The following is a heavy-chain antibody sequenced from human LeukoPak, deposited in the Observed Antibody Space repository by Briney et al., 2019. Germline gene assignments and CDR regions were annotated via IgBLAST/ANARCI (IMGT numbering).Heavy chain of an antibody. D-gene: IGHD2-21*02. J-gene: IGHJ6*03. V-gene: IGHV3-30*18. CDR3: AKTFTADKPYYYYYMDV. CDR2: ISYDGSNK. CDR1: GFTFSSYG. Sequence: GGSLRPSCAASGFTFSSYGMHWVRQAPGKGLEWVAVISYDGSNKYYADSVKGRFTISRDNSKNTLYLQMNSLRAEDTAVYYCAKTFTADKPYYYYYMDVWGKGTTVTVSS.